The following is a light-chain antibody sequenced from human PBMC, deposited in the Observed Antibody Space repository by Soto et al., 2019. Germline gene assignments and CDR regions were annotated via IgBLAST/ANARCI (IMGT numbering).Light chain of an antibody. CDR1: EGISNR. CDR3: QNYNSAPPAGA. CDR2: AAS. Sequence: DVQMTQSPSSLYASVGDRVTITCRASEGISNRLAWYQQKPGKVPNRLIYAASTLQSGVPSRFSGRGSGTDFTLTISSLQPEDVATYYCQNYNSAPPAGAFGGGTKVEIK. V-gene: IGKV1-27*01. J-gene: IGKJ4*01.